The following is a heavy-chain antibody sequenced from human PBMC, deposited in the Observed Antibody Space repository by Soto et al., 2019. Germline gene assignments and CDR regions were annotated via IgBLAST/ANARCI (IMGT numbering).Heavy chain of an antibody. CDR2: IKQDGSEK. D-gene: IGHD3-22*01. Sequence: HPGGSLRLSCAASGFTFSSYWMSWVRQAPGKGLEWVANIKQDGSEKYYVDSVKGRFTISRDNAKNSLYLQMNSLRAEDTAVYYCARGEGKVVITYYYGMDVWGQGTTVTVSS. V-gene: IGHV3-7*04. J-gene: IGHJ6*02. CDR1: GFTFSSYW. CDR3: ARGEGKVVITYYYGMDV.